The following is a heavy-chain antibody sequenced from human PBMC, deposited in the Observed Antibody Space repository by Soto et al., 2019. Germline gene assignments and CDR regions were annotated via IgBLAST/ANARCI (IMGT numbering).Heavy chain of an antibody. D-gene: IGHD3-22*01. Sequence: SVKLSSKASRYTLTSYAMHSPRHAPGQRLEWMGWINAGNGNTKYSQKFQGRVTITRDTSASTAYMELSSLRSEDTAVYYCAREISYYYDSSGFHYYYYGMDVWGQGTTVTVSS. J-gene: IGHJ6*02. CDR2: INAGNGNT. V-gene: IGHV1-3*01. CDR3: AREISYYYDSSGFHYYYYGMDV. CDR1: RYTLTSYA.